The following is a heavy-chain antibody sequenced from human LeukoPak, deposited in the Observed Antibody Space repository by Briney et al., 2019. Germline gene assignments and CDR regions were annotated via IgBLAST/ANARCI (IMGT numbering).Heavy chain of an antibody. J-gene: IGHJ4*02. Sequence: ASVKVSCKASGGTFSSYAISWVRQAPGQGLEWMGWINPNSGGTSSAQKFQGRVTMTRDTSITTVYMEVSWLTSDDTAIYYCARADRLQGGPSLIGPGGQGTLVTVPS. CDR2: INPNSGGT. V-gene: IGHV1-2*02. D-gene: IGHD2-21*01. CDR1: GGTFSSYA. CDR3: ARADRLQGGPSLIGP.